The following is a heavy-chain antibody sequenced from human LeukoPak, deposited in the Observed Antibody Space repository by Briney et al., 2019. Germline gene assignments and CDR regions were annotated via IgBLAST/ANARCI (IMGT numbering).Heavy chain of an antibody. CDR1: GGSISSGSYY. CDR2: IYTSGST. V-gene: IGHV4-61*02. D-gene: IGHD2-15*01. J-gene: IGHJ4*02. CDR3: ARLYCSGGSCYSDY. Sequence: SETLSLTCTVSGGSISSGSYYWSWIRQPAGSGLYWIGRIYTSGSTNYNPSLKSRVTISVDTSKNQFSPKLSSVTAADTAVYYCARLYCSGGSCYSDYWGQGTLVTVSS.